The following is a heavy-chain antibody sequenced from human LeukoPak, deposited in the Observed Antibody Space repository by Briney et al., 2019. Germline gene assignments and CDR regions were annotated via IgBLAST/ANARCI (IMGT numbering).Heavy chain of an antibody. CDR3: AKANSITIFGVISPVDY. J-gene: IGHJ4*02. V-gene: IGHV3-23*01. Sequence: GGSLRLSCVASGFTFSSYAMSWVRQAPGKGLEWVSTISDSGDNTYYADSMKGRFTLSRDNSKNTLYLQMNSLRAEDTAVYYCAKANSITIFGVISPVDYWGQGTLVTVSS. D-gene: IGHD3-3*01. CDR2: ISDSGDNT. CDR1: GFTFSSYA.